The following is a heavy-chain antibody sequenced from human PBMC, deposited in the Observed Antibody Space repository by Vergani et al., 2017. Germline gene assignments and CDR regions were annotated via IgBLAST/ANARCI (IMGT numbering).Heavy chain of an antibody. V-gene: IGHV2-70*15. CDR1: GFSLSTSGMC. CDR2: IDWDDDK. J-gene: IGHJ4*02. Sequence: QVTLRESGPALVKPTQTLTLTCTFSGFSLSTSGMCVSWIRQPPGKALEWLARIDWDDDKYYSTSLKTRLTISKDTSKNQVVLTMTNMDPVDTATYYCARIPYTSKAFDDWGQGTLVTVSS. CDR3: ARIPYTSKAFDD. D-gene: IGHD1-20*01.